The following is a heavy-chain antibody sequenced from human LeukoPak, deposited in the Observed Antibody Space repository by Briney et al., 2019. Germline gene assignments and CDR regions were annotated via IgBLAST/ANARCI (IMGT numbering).Heavy chain of an antibody. CDR2: ISISRNPI. J-gene: IGHJ4*02. Sequence: GSLRLSCAASGFTFSSYSMNWVRQAPGKGLGWVSYISISRNPIYYADSVKGRYTISRDNAKNSLYLQKHSLRAEDTAVYFCASHDDFVWGSYRSFDYWGQGTLVTVSS. CDR1: GFTFSSYS. D-gene: IGHD3-16*02. CDR3: ASHDDFVWGSYRSFDY. V-gene: IGHV3-48*01.